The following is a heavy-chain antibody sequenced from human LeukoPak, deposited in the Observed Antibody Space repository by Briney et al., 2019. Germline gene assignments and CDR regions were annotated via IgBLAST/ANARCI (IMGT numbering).Heavy chain of an antibody. D-gene: IGHD3-10*01. Sequence: GASVKVSCKASGYTFTRHGISWVRQAPGQGLEWMGWMNPNSGNTGYAQKFQGRVTMTRNTSISTAYMELSSLRSEDTAVYYCARGLMVRGVINTYYYYYYMDVWGKGTTVTISS. CDR3: ARGLMVRGVINTYYYYYYMDV. J-gene: IGHJ6*03. V-gene: IGHV1-8*01. CDR2: MNPNSGNT. CDR1: GYTFTRHG.